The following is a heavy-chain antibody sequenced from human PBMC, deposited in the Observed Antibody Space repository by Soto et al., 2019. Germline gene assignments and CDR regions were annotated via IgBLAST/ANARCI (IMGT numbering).Heavy chain of an antibody. CDR3: ARDLAAAGYYYYCMDV. CDR2: IIPIFGTA. J-gene: IGHJ6*02. Sequence: QVQLVQSGAEVKKPGSSVKVSCKASGVTFSSYAISWVRQAPGQGLEWMGGIIPIFGTANYAQKFQGRVTITADESTSTAYMELSSLRSEDTAVYYCARDLAAAGYYYYCMDVWGQGTTVTVSS. D-gene: IGHD6-13*01. V-gene: IGHV1-69*01. CDR1: GVTFSSYA.